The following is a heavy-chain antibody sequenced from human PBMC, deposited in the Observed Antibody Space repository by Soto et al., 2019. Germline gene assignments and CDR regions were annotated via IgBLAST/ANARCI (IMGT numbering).Heavy chain of an antibody. D-gene: IGHD3-10*01. CDR1: GYTFNEYY. V-gene: IGHV1-2*02. CDR2: INPNSGGT. CDR3: ARRLGGGGDYFYGMDV. Sequence: QVQLVQSGAEVKKPGASVKVSCKTSGYTFNEYYIHWMRQVPGQGPEWMGWINPNSGGTKFAKKFQGGIPMTSDTSISTAYMELSRLRSDDTAGYYCARRLGGGGDYFYGMDVWGQGTAVTVSS. J-gene: IGHJ6*02.